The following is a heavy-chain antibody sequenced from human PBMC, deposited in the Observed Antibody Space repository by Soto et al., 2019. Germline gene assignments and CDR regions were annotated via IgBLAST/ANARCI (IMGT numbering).Heavy chain of an antibody. Sequence: PSETLSLTCAVYGGSFSGYYWSWIRQPPGKGLEWIGEINHSGSTNYNPSLKSRVTISVDTSKNQFSLKLSSVTAADTAVYYCARGFRQWLVYYYYGMDVWGQGTTVTVS. D-gene: IGHD6-19*01. CDR1: GGSFSGYY. V-gene: IGHV4-34*01. CDR3: ARGFRQWLVYYYYGMDV. J-gene: IGHJ6*02. CDR2: INHSGST.